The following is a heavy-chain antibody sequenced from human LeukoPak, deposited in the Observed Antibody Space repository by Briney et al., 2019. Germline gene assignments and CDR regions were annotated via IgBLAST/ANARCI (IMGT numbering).Heavy chain of an antibody. CDR3: ARSLTYGSGSYLVDY. Sequence: GGSLRLSCAASGFTFSSYEMNWVRQAPGKGLEWVSYISSSGSTIYYADSVKGRFTISRDNAKNSLYLQMNSLRAEDTAVYYCARSLTYGSGSYLVDYWGQGTLVTVSS. D-gene: IGHD3-10*01. CDR1: GFTFSSYE. V-gene: IGHV3-48*03. J-gene: IGHJ4*02. CDR2: ISSSGSTI.